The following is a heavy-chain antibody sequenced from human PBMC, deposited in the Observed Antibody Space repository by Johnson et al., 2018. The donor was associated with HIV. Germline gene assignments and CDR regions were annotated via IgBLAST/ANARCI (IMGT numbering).Heavy chain of an antibody. D-gene: IGHD6-13*01. CDR3: AKEIEGSSWWTPHDPDDAFDI. J-gene: IGHJ3*02. CDR2: ISYDGSNK. V-gene: IGHV3-30*18. CDR1: GFTFSSYG. Sequence: QVQLVESGGGVVQPGRSLRLSCAASGFTFSSYGMHWVRQAPGKGLEWVAVISYDGSNKYYADSVKGRFTISRDNSKNTLYLQMNSLRAEETAVYYCAKEIEGSSWWTPHDPDDAFDIWGQGTMVTVSS.